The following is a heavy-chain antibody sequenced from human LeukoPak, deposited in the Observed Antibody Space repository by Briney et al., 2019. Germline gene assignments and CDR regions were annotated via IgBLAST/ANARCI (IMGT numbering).Heavy chain of an antibody. CDR3: ARDRGAAAKRYFDY. CDR2: INPNSGGT. J-gene: IGHJ4*02. D-gene: IGHD6-13*01. V-gene: IGHV1-2*02. Sequence: ASVEVSCKASGYTFTGYYMHWVRQAPGQGLEWMGWINPNSGGTNYAQKFQGRVTMTRDTSISTAYMELSRLRSDDTAVYYCARDRGAAAKRYFDYWGQGTLVTVSS. CDR1: GYTFTGYY.